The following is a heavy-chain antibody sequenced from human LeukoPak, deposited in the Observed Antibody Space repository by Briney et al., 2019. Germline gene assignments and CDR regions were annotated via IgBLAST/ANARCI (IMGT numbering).Heavy chain of an antibody. CDR3: ASTYSSGWYGPLDAFDI. V-gene: IGHV4-59*01. Sequence: SETLSLTCTVPDYWSWIRQPPGKGLEWIGYNSYSGSTNYNPSLKSRATISVDTPKNQFSLRLTSVTAADTAVYYCASTYSSGWYGPLDAFDIWGQGTMVTVSS. CDR1: DY. D-gene: IGHD6-19*01. J-gene: IGHJ3*02. CDR2: NSYSGST.